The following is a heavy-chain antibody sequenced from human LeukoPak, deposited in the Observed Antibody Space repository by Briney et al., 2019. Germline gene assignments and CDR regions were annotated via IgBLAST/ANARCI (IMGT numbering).Heavy chain of an antibody. CDR1: GFTFSSYS. CDR2: ISSSSTYI. V-gene: IGHV3-21*01. CDR3: AKALLYGDYRWGMDA. Sequence: PGGSLRLSCAASGFTFSSYSMNWVRQAPGKGLEWVSSISSSSTYIYYADSVKGRFTISRDNAKNSLYLQMNSLRAEDTAVYYCAKALLYGDYRWGMDAWGQGTTVTVSS. J-gene: IGHJ6*02. D-gene: IGHD4-17*01.